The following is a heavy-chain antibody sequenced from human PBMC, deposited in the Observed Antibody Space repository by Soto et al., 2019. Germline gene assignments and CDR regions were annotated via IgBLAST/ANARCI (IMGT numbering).Heavy chain of an antibody. Sequence: ASVKVSCKASGGTFSSYAISWVRQAPGQGLEWMGGIIPIFGTANYAQKFQGRVTITADESTSTAYMELSSLRSEDTAVYYCARDNVVRGVSYYYYGMDVWGQGTTVTVSS. V-gene: IGHV1-69*13. D-gene: IGHD3-10*01. CDR3: ARDNVVRGVSYYYYGMDV. CDR2: IIPIFGTA. J-gene: IGHJ6*02. CDR1: GGTFSSYA.